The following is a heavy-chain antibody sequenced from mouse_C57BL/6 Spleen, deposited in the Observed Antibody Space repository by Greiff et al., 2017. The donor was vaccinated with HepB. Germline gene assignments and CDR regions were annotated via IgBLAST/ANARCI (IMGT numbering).Heavy chain of an antibody. CDR3: VRQLRPDYAMDY. V-gene: IGHV1-55*01. Sequence: QVQLQQPGAELVKPGASVKMSCKASGYTFTSYWITWVKQRPGQGLEWIGDIYPGSGSTNYNEKFKSKATLTVDTSSRTAYMQISSLTSEDSAVYYCVRQLRPDYAMDYWGQGTSVTVSS. CDR1: GYTFTSYW. CDR2: IYPGSGST. D-gene: IGHD3-2*02. J-gene: IGHJ4*01.